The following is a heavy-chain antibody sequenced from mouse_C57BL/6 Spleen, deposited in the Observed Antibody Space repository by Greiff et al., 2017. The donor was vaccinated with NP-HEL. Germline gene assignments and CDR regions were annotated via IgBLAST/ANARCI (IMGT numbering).Heavy chain of an antibody. CDR1: GYTFTSYW. V-gene: IGHV1-55*01. Sequence: QVQLQQPGAELVKPGASVKMSCKASGYTFTSYWITWVKQRPGQGLEWIGDIYPGSGSTNYNEKFKSKATLTVDTSSSTAYMQLSSLTSEDSAVYYCARSGRLRRWFAYWGQGTLVTVSA. CDR2: IYPGSGST. D-gene: IGHD2-4*01. CDR3: ARSGRLRRWFAY. J-gene: IGHJ3*01.